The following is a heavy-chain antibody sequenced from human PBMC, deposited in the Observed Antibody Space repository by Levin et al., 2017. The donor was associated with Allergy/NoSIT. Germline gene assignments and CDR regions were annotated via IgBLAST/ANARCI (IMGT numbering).Heavy chain of an antibody. Sequence: ASETLSLTCAASGFTFSSYAMSWVRQAPGKGLEWVSTISGSDSSTYYADSVKGRFTISRDNSKNTLYLQMNSLRAEDAALYFCAKDRVPYSSSWYYFYYWGQGTLVTVSS. CDR2: ISGSDSST. CDR1: GFTFSSYA. CDR3: AKDRVPYSSSWYYFYY. J-gene: IGHJ4*02. V-gene: IGHV3-23*01. D-gene: IGHD6-13*01.